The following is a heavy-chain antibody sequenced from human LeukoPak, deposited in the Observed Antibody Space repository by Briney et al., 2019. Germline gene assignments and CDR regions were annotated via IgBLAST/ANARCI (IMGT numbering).Heavy chain of an antibody. V-gene: IGHV3-30-3*01. D-gene: IGHD3-10*01. CDR1: GFAFNSYA. J-gene: IGHJ4*02. CDR2: ISFDGNNE. Sequence: PGGSLRLSCAASGFAFNSYAMHWVRQAPGKGLEWLAVISFDGNNEYYADSVKGRFTISRDNSKNTLYLQMNSLRGEDAAVYYCASTSRGVIDYWGQGTLVTVSS. CDR3: ASTSRGVIDY.